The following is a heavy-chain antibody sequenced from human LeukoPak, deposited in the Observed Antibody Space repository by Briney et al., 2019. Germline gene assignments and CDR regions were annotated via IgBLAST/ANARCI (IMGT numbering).Heavy chain of an antibody. Sequence: SETLSLTCTVSGGSISSYYWSWIRQPPGKGLEWIGYIYYSGSTNYNPSLKSRVTISVDTSKNHFSLKLSSVTAADTAVYYCARGRNYDFWSGYYYYYMDVWGKGTTVTISS. D-gene: IGHD3-3*01. CDR2: IYYSGST. CDR1: GGSISSYY. CDR3: ARGRNYDFWSGYYYYYMDV. J-gene: IGHJ6*03. V-gene: IGHV4-59*01.